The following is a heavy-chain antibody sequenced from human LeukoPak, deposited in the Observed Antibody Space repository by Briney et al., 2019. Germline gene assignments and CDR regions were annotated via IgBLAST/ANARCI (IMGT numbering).Heavy chain of an antibody. Sequence: GASVKVSCKASGYSFISNHIYWVRQAPGQGLELMGWIMPDISESRSAQNFQGRVTMTWDTSITSAYMELSSLTSDDTAVYFCAREAGVKGLDVWGQGTTVTVSS. CDR3: AREAGVKGLDV. CDR2: IMPDISES. CDR1: GYSFISNH. J-gene: IGHJ3*01. V-gene: IGHV1-2*02.